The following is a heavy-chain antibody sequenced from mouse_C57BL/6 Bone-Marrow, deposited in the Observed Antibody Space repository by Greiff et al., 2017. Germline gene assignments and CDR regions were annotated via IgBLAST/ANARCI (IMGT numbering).Heavy chain of an antibody. CDR1: GYTFTSYW. Sequence: VQLQQSGTVLARPGASVKMSCKTSGYTFTSYWMHWVKQRPGQGLEWIGAIYPGNSDTSYNQKFKGKAKLTAVTSASTAYMELSSLTNEDSAVYYCTRCDYDVAWVAYWGQGTLVTVSA. J-gene: IGHJ3*01. D-gene: IGHD2-4*01. CDR3: TRCDYDVAWVAY. V-gene: IGHV1-5*01. CDR2: IYPGNSDT.